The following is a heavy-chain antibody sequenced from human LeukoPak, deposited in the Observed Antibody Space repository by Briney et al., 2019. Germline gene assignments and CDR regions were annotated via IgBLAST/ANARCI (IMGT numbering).Heavy chain of an antibody. CDR3: ARIFTILVRYFDY. Sequence: SETLSLTCAVSADSFSSHYSTWIRQSPGKGLEWIGYISYIGNTNYNPSLKSRVTISIDTSKNQFSLKLSSVTAADTAVYYCARIFTILVRYFDYWGQGTLVTVSS. V-gene: IGHV4-59*11. CDR1: ADSFSSHY. CDR2: ISYIGNT. J-gene: IGHJ4*02. D-gene: IGHD3-10*01.